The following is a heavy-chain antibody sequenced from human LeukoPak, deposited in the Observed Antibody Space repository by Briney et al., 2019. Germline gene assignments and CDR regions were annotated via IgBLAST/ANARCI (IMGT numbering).Heavy chain of an antibody. D-gene: IGHD3-22*01. J-gene: IGHJ4*02. CDR1: GYTLTELS. Sequence: ASVKVSCKVSGYTLTELSMQLVRQAPGKGLEWMGGFDPEVVETIYAQKFQGRVTMTEDTSTDTAYMELSSLRSEDTAVYYCATDPLDYYDSSGYYFLGYWGQGTLVTVSS. CDR2: FDPEVVET. CDR3: ATDPLDYYDSSGYYFLGY. V-gene: IGHV1-24*01.